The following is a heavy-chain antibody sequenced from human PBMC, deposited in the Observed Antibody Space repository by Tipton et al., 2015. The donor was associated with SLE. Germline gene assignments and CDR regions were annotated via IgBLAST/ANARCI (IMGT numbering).Heavy chain of an antibody. CDR2: INSDGSST. D-gene: IGHD1-26*01. J-gene: IGHJ4*02. CDR1: GFTFSSYW. V-gene: IGHV3-74*01. Sequence: SLRLSCAASGFTFSSYWMYWVRQAPGKGPVWVSRINSDGSSTTYADSVKGRFTTSRDNAKNTLFLQMNSLGAEDTALYYCARYSRGSLDSWGQGTLVTVSS. CDR3: ARYSRGSLDS.